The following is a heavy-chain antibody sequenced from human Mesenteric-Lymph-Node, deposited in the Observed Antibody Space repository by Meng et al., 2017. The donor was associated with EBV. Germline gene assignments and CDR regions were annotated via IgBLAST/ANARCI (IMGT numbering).Heavy chain of an antibody. J-gene: IGHJ5*02. CDR3: ARGYTYNYESGVPPFDL. D-gene: IGHD3-22*01. Sequence: QGQLQQWGAGLFTPSETRSLPCAVYDGSFSNYYWSWIRQSPEKGLEWIGEINRIGGTDYNPSLKSRVTISVDTSKNQFSLRLSSVTAADTAVYYCARGYTYNYESGVPPFDLWGHGTLVTVSS. CDR2: INRIGGT. CDR1: DGSFSNYY. V-gene: IGHV4-34*01.